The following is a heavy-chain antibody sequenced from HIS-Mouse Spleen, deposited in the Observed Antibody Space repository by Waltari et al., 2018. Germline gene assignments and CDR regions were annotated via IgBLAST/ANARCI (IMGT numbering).Heavy chain of an antibody. CDR3: AREIPYSSSWYDWYFDL. D-gene: IGHD6-13*01. J-gene: IGHJ2*01. CDR2: IYYSGST. Sequence: QLQLQESGPALVKPTETLSHTCTVSGGSISSSSYYGGWIRQRPGKGLEWIGSIYYSGSTYYNPSLKSRVTISVDTSKNQFSLKLSSVTAADTAVYYCAREIPYSSSWYDWYFDLWGRGTLVTVSS. V-gene: IGHV4-39*07. CDR1: GGSISSSSYY.